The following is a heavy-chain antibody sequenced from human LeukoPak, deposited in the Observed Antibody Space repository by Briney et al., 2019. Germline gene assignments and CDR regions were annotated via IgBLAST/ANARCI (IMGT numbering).Heavy chain of an antibody. CDR2: ISGSGGST. V-gene: IGHV3-23*01. CDR1: GFTFSSYA. CDR3: AKDRITMVRGVIPLYYFDY. D-gene: IGHD3-10*01. Sequence: GGSLRLSCAASGFTFSSYAMSWVRQAPGKGLEWVSAISGSGGSTYYADSVKGRFTISRDNSKNTLYLQMNSLRAEDTAVYYCAKDRITMVRGVIPLYYFDYWGQGTLVTVSS. J-gene: IGHJ4*02.